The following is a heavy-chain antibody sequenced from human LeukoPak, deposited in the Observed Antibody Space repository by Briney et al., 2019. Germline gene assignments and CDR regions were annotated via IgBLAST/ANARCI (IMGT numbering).Heavy chain of an antibody. D-gene: IGHD1-26*01. V-gene: IGHV4-34*01. Sequence: PSETLSLTCAVYGGSFSGYYWSWIRQPPGKGLEWIGEINHSGSTNYNPSLKSRVTMSVATSNNQFSLRLSSVTAADTAIYCCARHSGAFPHYFDYWGQGALVTVSS. J-gene: IGHJ4*02. CDR3: ARHSGAFPHYFDY. CDR2: INHSGST. CDR1: GGSFSGYY.